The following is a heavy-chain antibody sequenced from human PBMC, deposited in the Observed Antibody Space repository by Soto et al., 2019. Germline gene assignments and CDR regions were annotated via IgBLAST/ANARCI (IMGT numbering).Heavy chain of an antibody. Sequence: ASVKVSCKASGYTFTGYYMHWVRQAPGQGLEWMGWINPNSGGTNYAQKFQGWVTMTRDTSISTAYMELSRLRSDDTAVHYCARGIAAAAARGMDVWGQGTTVTVSS. D-gene: IGHD6-13*01. V-gene: IGHV1-2*04. CDR3: ARGIAAAAARGMDV. CDR2: INPNSGGT. CDR1: GYTFTGYY. J-gene: IGHJ6*02.